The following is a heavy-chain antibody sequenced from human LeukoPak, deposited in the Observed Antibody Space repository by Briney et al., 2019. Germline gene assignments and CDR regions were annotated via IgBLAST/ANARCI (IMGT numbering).Heavy chain of an antibody. D-gene: IGHD1-26*01. CDR3: ARGSLSSNAFDI. CDR2: ISANGGST. Sequence: QPGGSLRLSCAASGFPFSNYAMHWVRQAPGKGLEYVSAISANGGSTDYANSVKGRFTISRDQSKNTLYLQMGSLRAEDMAVYYCARGSLSSNAFDIWGQGTMVTVSS. V-gene: IGHV3-64*01. J-gene: IGHJ3*02. CDR1: GFPFSNYA.